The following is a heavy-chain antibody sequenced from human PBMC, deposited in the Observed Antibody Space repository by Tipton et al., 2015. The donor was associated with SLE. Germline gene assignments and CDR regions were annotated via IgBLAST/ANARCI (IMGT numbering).Heavy chain of an antibody. CDR2: IRGYNGNT. CDR1: GYTFTSYG. J-gene: IGHJ5*02. Sequence: QPGAEVKKPGASVKVACKASGYTFTSYGITWVRQAPGQGLEWMGWIRGYNGNTNYAQKFQGRVTMTRNTSISTAYMELSSLRSEDTAVYYCARVMDTWFDPWGQGTLVTVSS. CDR3: ARVMDTWFDP. V-gene: IGHV1-18*01. D-gene: IGHD5-18*01.